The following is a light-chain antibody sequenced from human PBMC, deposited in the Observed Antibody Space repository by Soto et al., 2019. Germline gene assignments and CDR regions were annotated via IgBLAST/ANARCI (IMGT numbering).Light chain of an antibody. CDR1: SSDVGGYNY. CDR2: EVS. V-gene: IGLV2-8*01. J-gene: IGLJ1*01. CDR3: TSYAGSTFYV. Sequence: ALTQPPSASGSPGQSVTISCTGTSSDVGGYNYVSWFQQHPGKAPKLMIYEVSKRPSGVPDRFSGSKSGNTASLTVSGLQAEDEADYYCTSYAGSTFYVFGAGTKVTVL.